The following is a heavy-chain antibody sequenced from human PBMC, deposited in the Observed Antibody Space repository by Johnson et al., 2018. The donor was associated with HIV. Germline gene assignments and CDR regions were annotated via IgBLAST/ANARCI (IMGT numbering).Heavy chain of an antibody. CDR1: GFIFSTYA. CDR2: IKQDGSEK. CDR3: ARGGFGELLQDDAFDI. V-gene: IGHV3-7*03. J-gene: IGHJ3*02. Sequence: VQLVESGGGVVQPGRSLRLSCAASGFIFSTYAMHWVRQVPGKGLEWVANIKQDGSEKYYVDSVKGRFTISRDNSKNTLYLQMNSLRAEDTAVYYCARGGFGELLQDDAFDIWGQGTMVTVSS. D-gene: IGHD3-10*01.